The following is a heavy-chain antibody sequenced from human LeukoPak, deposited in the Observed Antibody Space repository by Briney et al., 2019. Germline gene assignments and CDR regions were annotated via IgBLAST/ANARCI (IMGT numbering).Heavy chain of an antibody. CDR3: ARSIAVADAFDI. Sequence: SQTLSLTCATSGDSVSSNSAAWNWIRQSPSRGLECLGRTYYRSKWYNDYAVSVKSRITINPDTSKNQFSLQLNSVTPEDTAVYYCARSIAVADAFDIWGQGTMVTVSS. V-gene: IGHV6-1*01. J-gene: IGHJ3*02. CDR1: GDSVSSNSAA. CDR2: TYYRSKWYN. D-gene: IGHD6-19*01.